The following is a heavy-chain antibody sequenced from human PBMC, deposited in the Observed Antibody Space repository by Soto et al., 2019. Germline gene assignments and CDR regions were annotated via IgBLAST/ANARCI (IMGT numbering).Heavy chain of an antibody. CDR3: TTARGTYGAEYFQH. J-gene: IGHJ1*01. CDR2: IKSKTDGGTT. D-gene: IGHD4-17*01. V-gene: IGHV3-15*01. Sequence: VGFLRLSCAASGFTFTNAWMSWVRQAPGKGLEWVGRIKSKTDGGTTDYAAPVKGRFTISRDDSKNTLYLQMNSLKTEDTAGYYCTTARGTYGAEYFQHWGQGSLVTVS. CDR1: GFTFTNAW.